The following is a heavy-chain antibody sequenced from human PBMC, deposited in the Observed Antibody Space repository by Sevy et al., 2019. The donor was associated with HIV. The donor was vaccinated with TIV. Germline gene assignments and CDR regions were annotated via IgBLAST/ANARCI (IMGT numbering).Heavy chain of an antibody. J-gene: IGHJ4*02. V-gene: IGHV3-30*04. CDR2: ISYDKVNT. Sequence: GGSLRLSCAASGFSFSRYAMHWIRQAPGKGLESVAVISYDKVNTYHSYSVKGRFTISRDNSKNTPYLQMNSLRPEDTAVYYCARDGGGDYFDYWGQGTLVTVSS. CDR3: ARDGGGDYFDY. CDR1: GFSFSRYA. D-gene: IGHD3-16*01.